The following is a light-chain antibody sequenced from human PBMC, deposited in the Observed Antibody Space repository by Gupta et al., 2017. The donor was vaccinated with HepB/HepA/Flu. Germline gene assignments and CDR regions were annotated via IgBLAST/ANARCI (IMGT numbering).Light chain of an antibody. Sequence: VVPPEPSLPVSPGDPVPLTCASSTGRVTSAYYPNWFQQKPGQAPRPLIHSNSYKHSGTPARFSGSITGGKAALTLAGVQAEEEADYYCLLYDGGAKLWVFGGGTKVTVL. V-gene: IGLV7-43*01. CDR1: TGRVTSAYY. J-gene: IGLJ3*02. CDR2: SNS. CDR3: LLYDGGAKLWV.